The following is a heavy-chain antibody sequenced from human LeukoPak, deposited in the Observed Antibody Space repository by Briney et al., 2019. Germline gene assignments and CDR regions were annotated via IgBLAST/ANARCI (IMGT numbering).Heavy chain of an antibody. J-gene: IGHJ4*02. V-gene: IGHV3-21*01. Sequence: PGGSLSLSCAASGFTFSSYSMNWVRQAPGKGLEWVSSISSSSSYIYYADSVKGRFTISRDNAKNSLYLQMNSLRAEDTAVYYCARRAPYLPSPDYWGQGTLVTVSS. D-gene: IGHD2-21*01. CDR1: GFTFSSYS. CDR3: ARRAPYLPSPDY. CDR2: ISSSSSYI.